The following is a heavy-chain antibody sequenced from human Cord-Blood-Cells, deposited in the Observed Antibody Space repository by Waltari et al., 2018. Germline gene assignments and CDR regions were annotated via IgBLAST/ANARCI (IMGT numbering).Heavy chain of an antibody. CDR1: VEAAPGHPAD. CDR3: ARSGYQLPPQSAFDI. CDR2: TYYRSKWYN. D-gene: IGHD2-2*01. Sequence: VHLHTLAPGQAQPAQSLRLTADVAVEAAPGHPADSICHMLSPSRCLEWLGRTYYRSKWYNDYAVSVKSRITINPDTSKNQFSLQLNSVTPEDTAVYYCARSGYQLPPQSAFDIWGQGTMVTVSS. J-gene: IGHJ3*02. V-gene: IGHV6-1*01.